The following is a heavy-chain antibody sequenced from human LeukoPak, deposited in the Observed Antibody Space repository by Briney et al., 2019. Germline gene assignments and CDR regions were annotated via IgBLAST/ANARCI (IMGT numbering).Heavy chain of an antibody. J-gene: IGHJ4*02. CDR3: ARAGGGYYGSGSYQIDY. D-gene: IGHD3-10*01. CDR1: GYTFTGYY. CDR2: INPNSGGT. V-gene: IGHV1-2*02. Sequence: ASVKVSCKASGYTFTGYYMHWVRQAPGQGLEWMGWINPNSGGTNYAQKFQGRVTMTRDTSISTAYMELSRLRSDDTAVYYCARAGGGYYGSGSYQIDYWGQGTLVTVSS.